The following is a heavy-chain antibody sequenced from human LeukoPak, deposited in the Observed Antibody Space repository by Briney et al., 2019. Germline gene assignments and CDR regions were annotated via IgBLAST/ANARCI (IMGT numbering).Heavy chain of an antibody. CDR2: IYYSGST. Sequence: PSQTLSLTYTVSGGPISSGGYYWSWIPQHPGKGLEWIGYIYYSGSTYSNPSLKSRVTISVDTSKNQFSLKLSSVTAADTAVYYCARDHGYNSAEYFQHWGQGTLVTVSS. V-gene: IGHV4-31*03. J-gene: IGHJ1*01. CDR3: ARDHGYNSAEYFQH. CDR1: GGPISSGGYY. D-gene: IGHD5-24*01.